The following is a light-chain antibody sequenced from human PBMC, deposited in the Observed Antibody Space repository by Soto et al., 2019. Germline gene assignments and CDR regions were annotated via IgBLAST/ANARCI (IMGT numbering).Light chain of an antibody. V-gene: IGKV1-33*01. CDR3: KQYDNLPIT. CDR1: QDISNY. J-gene: IGKJ5*01. CDR2: DAS. Sequence: DIQMTQSPSCLSASGEERVTITHQASQDISNYLNWYQQKPGKAPKLLIYDASNLETGVPSRFSGSGSGTDFTLTISSLQPEEIATYYCKQYDNLPITVGNGKRLAIK.